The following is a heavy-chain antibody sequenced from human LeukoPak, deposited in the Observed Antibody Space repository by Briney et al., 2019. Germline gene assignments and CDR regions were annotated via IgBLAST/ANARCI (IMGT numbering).Heavy chain of an antibody. D-gene: IGHD4-17*01. CDR3: AKDVSDYARYFGY. V-gene: IGHV3-30*18. CDR1: GFTFSSYG. Sequence: GGSLRLSCAASGFTFSSYGMHWVRQAPGKGLEWVAVISYDGSNKYYADSVKGRFTISRDNSKNTLYLQMNSLRAEDTAVYYCAKDVSDYARYFGYWGQGTLVTVSS. CDR2: ISYDGSNK. J-gene: IGHJ4*02.